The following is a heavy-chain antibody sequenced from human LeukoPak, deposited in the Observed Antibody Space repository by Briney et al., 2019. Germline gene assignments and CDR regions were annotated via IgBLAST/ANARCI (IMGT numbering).Heavy chain of an antibody. D-gene: IGHD1-26*01. Sequence: SETLSLTCIVSGYSITSGYYWGWIRQPPGKGLEWIGYIYYSGSTNYNPSLKSRVTISVDTSKNQFSLKLSSVTAADTAVYYCARGGATGHYYFDYWGQGTLVTVSS. CDR1: GYSITSGYY. CDR3: ARGGATGHYYFDY. J-gene: IGHJ4*02. CDR2: IYYSGST. V-gene: IGHV4-38-2*02.